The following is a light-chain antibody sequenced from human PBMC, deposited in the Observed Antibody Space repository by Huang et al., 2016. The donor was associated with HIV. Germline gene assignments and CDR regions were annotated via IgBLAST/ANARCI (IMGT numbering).Light chain of an antibody. V-gene: IGKV3-15*01. CDR3: QQYNTWPPWA. CDR2: AAS. CDR1: QNVGSN. J-gene: IGKJ1*01. Sequence: EVLMTQSPDILSVSPGDLATFSCRASQNVGSNLAWYQQRPGQAPRLRIYAASTRATGVPARFSGGGSGTEFTLTISLLQSEDFATYYCQQYNTWPPWAFGQGTTVEI.